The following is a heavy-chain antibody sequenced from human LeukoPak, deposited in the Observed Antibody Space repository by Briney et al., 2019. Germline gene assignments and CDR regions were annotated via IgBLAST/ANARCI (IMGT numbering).Heavy chain of an antibody. CDR3: ARENVITFGGVIVIPAVDY. J-gene: IGHJ4*02. Sequence: ASVKVSCKASGYTFTNYGIIWVRQAPGQGLEWMGWINTYNGNTVYAQKLQGRVTMTTDTSTSTGYMELRSLRSDDTAIYYCARENVITFGGVIVIPAVDYWGQGTLVTVSS. D-gene: IGHD3-16*02. V-gene: IGHV1-18*01. CDR2: INTYNGNT. CDR1: GYTFTNYG.